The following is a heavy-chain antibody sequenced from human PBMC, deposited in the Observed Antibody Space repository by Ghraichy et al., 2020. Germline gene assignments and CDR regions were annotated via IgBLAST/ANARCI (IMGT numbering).Heavy chain of an antibody. CDR3: ARTLTWIQANWFDP. Sequence: SETLSLTCTVSGGSISSYYWSWIRQPPGKGLEWIGYIYYSGSTNYNPSLKSRVTISVDTSKNQFSLKLSSVTAADTAVYYCARTLTWIQANWFDPWGQGTLVTVSS. CDR2: IYYSGST. J-gene: IGHJ5*02. D-gene: IGHD5-18*01. V-gene: IGHV4-59*01. CDR1: GGSISSYY.